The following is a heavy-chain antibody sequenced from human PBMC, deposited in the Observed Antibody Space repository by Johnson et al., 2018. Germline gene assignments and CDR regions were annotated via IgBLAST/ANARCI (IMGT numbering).Heavy chain of an antibody. D-gene: IGHD3-3*01. V-gene: IGHV3-7*01. CDR3: ARESSYDFWSGPTGMDV. Sequence: VQLVQSGGGLVQPGGSLRLSCAASVFTFTNYCMSWVRQAPGKGLEWVANIDQAGSEKYYVDSVKGRFTISRDNAKNSLYLQMNRLRAEDTAVYYCARESSYDFWSGPTGMDVWGQGTTVTVSS. CDR2: IDQAGSEK. CDR1: VFTFTNYC. J-gene: IGHJ6*02.